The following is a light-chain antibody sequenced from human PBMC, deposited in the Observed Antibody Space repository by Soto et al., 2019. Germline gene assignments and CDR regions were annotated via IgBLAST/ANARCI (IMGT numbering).Light chain of an antibody. J-gene: IGKJ1*01. CDR2: DAS. V-gene: IGKV1-5*01. Sequence: DIEMTQSPSTLSASVGERVTITCRASHSVTTWLPWYQQKPGKAPNLLIYDASSLKNGVPSRFSGSGSGTEFTLTISSLQPDDFASYYCQQYGSFGQGTKVDIK. CDR3: QQYGS. CDR1: HSVTTW.